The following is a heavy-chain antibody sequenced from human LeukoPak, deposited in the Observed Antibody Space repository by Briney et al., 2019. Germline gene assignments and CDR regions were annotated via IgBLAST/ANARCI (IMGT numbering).Heavy chain of an antibody. D-gene: IGHD1-26*01. CDR1: GFTFSSYE. V-gene: IGHV3-48*03. Sequence: PGGSLRLSCAASGFTFSSYEMNWVRQAPGKGLEWVSYISSSGSTIYYADSVKGRFTISRDNAKNSLYLQMNSLRAEDTAVYYCATTPYSGSYWGPGTLVTVSS. CDR3: ATTPYSGSY. CDR2: ISSSGSTI. J-gene: IGHJ4*02.